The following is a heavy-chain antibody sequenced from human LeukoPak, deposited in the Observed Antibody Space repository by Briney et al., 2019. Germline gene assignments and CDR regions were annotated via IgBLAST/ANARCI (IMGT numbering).Heavy chain of an antibody. CDR1: GGSISGYY. V-gene: IGHV4-59*12. J-gene: IGHJ6*02. CDR3: ARARGVGYYYYYGMDV. D-gene: IGHD1-26*01. CDR2: IYYSGST. Sequence: SETLSLTCTVSGGSISGYYWKWIRQPPGKGLEWIGYIYYSGSTNYNPSLKSRVTISVDTSKNQFSLKLSSVNAADTAVYYCARARGVGYYYYYGMDVWGQGTTVTVSS.